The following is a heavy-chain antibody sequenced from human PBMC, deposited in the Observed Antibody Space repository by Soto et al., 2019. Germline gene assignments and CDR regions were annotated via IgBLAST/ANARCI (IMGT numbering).Heavy chain of an antibody. V-gene: IGHV3-74*01. J-gene: IGHJ4*02. CDR3: AREYSYGYGPMGY. D-gene: IGHD5-18*01. CDR1: GFTFSSYW. Sequence: GGSLRLSCAASGFTFSSYWMHWVRQAPGKGLVWVSRINSDGSSTSYADSVKGRFTISGDNAKNTLYLQMNSLRAEDTAVYYCAREYSYGYGPMGYWGQGTLVTVSS. CDR2: INSDGSST.